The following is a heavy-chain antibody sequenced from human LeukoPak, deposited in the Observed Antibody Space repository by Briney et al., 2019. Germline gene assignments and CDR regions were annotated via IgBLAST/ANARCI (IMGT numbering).Heavy chain of an antibody. J-gene: IGHJ4*02. Sequence: ASVKVSCKASGYTFTGYYMHWVRQAPGQGLEWMGWINPNSGGTNYAQKFQGRVTMTRDTSISTAYMELSRLRSDDTAVYYCASTPNLSIAAGSLDYWGQGTLVTVSS. V-gene: IGHV1-2*02. CDR1: GYTFTGYY. D-gene: IGHD6-13*01. CDR2: INPNSGGT. CDR3: ASTPNLSIAAGSLDY.